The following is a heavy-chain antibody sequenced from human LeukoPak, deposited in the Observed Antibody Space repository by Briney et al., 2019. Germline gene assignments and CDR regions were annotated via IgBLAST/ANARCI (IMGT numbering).Heavy chain of an antibody. V-gene: IGHV1-18*04. J-gene: IGHJ4*02. Sequence: ASVKVSCKASGYTFTSYGISWVRQTPGQGLEWMGWISAYNGNTNYAQKLQGRVTMTTDTSTSTAYMELRSLRSDDTAVNYCARWYYDILTGYYALYYFDYWGQGTLVTVSS. CDR1: GYTFTSYG. D-gene: IGHD3-9*01. CDR3: ARWYYDILTGYYALYYFDY. CDR2: ISAYNGNT.